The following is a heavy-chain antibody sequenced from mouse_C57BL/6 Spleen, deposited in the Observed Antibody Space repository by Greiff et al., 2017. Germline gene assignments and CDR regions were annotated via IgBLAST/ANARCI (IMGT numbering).Heavy chain of an antibody. V-gene: IGHV5-4*01. CDR3: ASSFAGFFDY. CDR2: ISDGGSYT. Sequence: DVHLVESGGGLVKPGGSLKLSCAASGFTFSSYAMSWVRQTPEKRLEWVATISDGGSYTYYPDNVKGRFTISRDNAKNNLYLQMSHLKSEDTAMYYCASSFAGFFDYWGQGTTLTVSS. D-gene: IGHD3-2*02. J-gene: IGHJ2*01. CDR1: GFTFSSYA.